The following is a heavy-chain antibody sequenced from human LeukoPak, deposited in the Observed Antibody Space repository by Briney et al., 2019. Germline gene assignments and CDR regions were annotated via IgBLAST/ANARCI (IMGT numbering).Heavy chain of an antibody. CDR1: GFTFGDYA. CDR3: TRAARGGPKAYYFDY. J-gene: IGHJ4*02. CDR2: IRSKAYGGTT. Sequence: PGGSLRLSCTASGFTFGDYAMSWVSQAPGKGLEWVGFIRSKAYGGTTEYAASVKGRFTISRDDSKSIAYLQMNSLKTEDTAVYYCTRAARGGPKAYYFDYWGQGTLVTVSS. V-gene: IGHV3-49*04.